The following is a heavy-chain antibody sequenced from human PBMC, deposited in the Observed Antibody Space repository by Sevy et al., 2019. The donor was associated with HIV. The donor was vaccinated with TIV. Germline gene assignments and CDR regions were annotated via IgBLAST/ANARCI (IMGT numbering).Heavy chain of an antibody. CDR2: ISAYNGNT. V-gene: IGHV1-18*01. CDR1: GYTFTSYG. CDR3: ARYYGRYYYDSSGYRNDAFDI. J-gene: IGHJ3*02. D-gene: IGHD3-22*01. Sequence: ASVKVSCKASGYTFTSYGISWVRQAPGQGLEWMGWISAYNGNTNYAQKLQGRVTMTTDTSTSTAYMELRSLRSGDTAVYYCARYYGRYYYDSSGYRNDAFDIWGQGTMVTVSS.